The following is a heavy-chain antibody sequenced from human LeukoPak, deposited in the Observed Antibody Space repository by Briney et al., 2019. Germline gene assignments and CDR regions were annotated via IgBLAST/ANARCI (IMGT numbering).Heavy chain of an antibody. CDR3: ARDLGYCSGGSCYFSYYYGMDV. D-gene: IGHD2-15*01. Sequence: GASVKVSCKASGYTFTGYYMHWVRQAPGQGLEWMGWISAYNGNTNYAQKLQGRVTMTTDTSTSTAYMELRSLRSDDTAVYYCARDLGYCSGGSCYFSYYYGMDVWGQGTTVTVSS. CDR1: GYTFTGYY. J-gene: IGHJ6*02. V-gene: IGHV1-18*04. CDR2: ISAYNGNT.